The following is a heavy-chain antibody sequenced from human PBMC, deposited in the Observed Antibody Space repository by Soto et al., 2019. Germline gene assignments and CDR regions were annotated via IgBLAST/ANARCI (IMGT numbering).Heavy chain of an antibody. CDR1: GYTFASYA. D-gene: IGHD6-25*01. J-gene: IGHJ4*02. CDR3: ERDRDDKEIEADPYFDY. CDR2: INANSGGT. Sequence: EDSVKVSCKASGYTFASYAISWMRQAPGQGLEWVGWINANSGGTSYAQKFQGWVTMTRDTSISTVYMELSRMKSDETAVYYCERDRDDKEIEADPYFDYWRQAILVTVS. V-gene: IGHV1-2*04.